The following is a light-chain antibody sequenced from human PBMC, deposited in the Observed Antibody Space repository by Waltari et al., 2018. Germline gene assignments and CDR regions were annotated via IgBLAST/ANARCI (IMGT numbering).Light chain of an antibody. CDR2: WAS. CDR1: QSVLYSSNNKNY. J-gene: IGKJ3*01. CDR3: HQYYSPPFT. V-gene: IGKV4-1*01. Sequence: DIVMTQSPDSLAGSLGERATLHCKSSQSVLYSSNNKNYLAWYQQKPGQPPKLLIYWASTRESGVPDRFSGSVSGTDFTLTISSLQAEDVAVYYCHQYYSPPFTFGPGTKVDLK.